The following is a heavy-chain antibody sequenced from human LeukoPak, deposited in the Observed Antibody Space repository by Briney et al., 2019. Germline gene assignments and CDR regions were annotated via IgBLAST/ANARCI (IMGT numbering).Heavy chain of an antibody. J-gene: IGHJ4*02. CDR1: GGSFSGYY. CDR2: IYYSGST. CDR3: ARGYSSIRLGY. V-gene: IGHV4-34*09. Sequence: PSETLSLTCAVYGGSFSGYYWSWIRQPPGKGPEWIGYIYYSGSTYYNPSLKSRVTISVDTSKNQFSLKLSSVTAADTAVYYCARGYSSIRLGYWGQGTLVTVSS. D-gene: IGHD6-13*01.